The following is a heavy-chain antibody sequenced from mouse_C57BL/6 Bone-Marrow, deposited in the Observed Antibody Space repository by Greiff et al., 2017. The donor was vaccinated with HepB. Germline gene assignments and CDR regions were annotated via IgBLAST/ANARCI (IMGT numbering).Heavy chain of an antibody. V-gene: IGHV1-82*01. CDR1: GYAFSSSW. J-gene: IGHJ4*01. CDR3: ARNYAMDY. Sequence: VKLQESGPELVKPGASVKISCKASGYAFSSSWMNWVKQRPGQGLEWIGRIYPGDGDTNYNGKFKGKATLTADKSSSTAYMQLSSLTSEDAAVYFCARNYAMDYWGQGTSVTVSS. CDR2: IYPGDGDT.